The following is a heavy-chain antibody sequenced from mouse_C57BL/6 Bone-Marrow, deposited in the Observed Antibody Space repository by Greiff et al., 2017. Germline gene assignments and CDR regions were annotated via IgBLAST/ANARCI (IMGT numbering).Heavy chain of an antibody. CDR3: ARSYYYGSSYEFSD. CDR2: IDPSDSYT. J-gene: IGHJ2*01. CDR1: GYTFTSYW. Sequence: QVQLQQPGAELVMPGASVKLSCKASGYTFTSYWMHWVKQRPGQGLEWIGEIDPSDSYTNYNQKFKGKSTLTVDKSSSTAYMQLSSLTSEDSAVYYCARSYYYGSSYEFSDWGQGTTLTVSS. V-gene: IGHV1-69*01. D-gene: IGHD1-1*01.